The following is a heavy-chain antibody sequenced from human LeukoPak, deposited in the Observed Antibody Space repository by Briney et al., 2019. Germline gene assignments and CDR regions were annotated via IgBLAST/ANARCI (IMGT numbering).Heavy chain of an antibody. J-gene: IGHJ3*02. CDR3: ARCSTPHWIFDAFDI. D-gene: IGHD1-1*01. CDR2: INPNSGGT. V-gene: IGHV1-2*02. Sequence: ASVTVSCKASGYTFTGHYMHWVRQAPGQGPELMGWINPNSGGTNYAQKFQGRVTMTRDTSISTAYMELSGLRSDDTAVYYCARCSTPHWIFDAFDIWGQGTMATVSS. CDR1: GYTFTGHY.